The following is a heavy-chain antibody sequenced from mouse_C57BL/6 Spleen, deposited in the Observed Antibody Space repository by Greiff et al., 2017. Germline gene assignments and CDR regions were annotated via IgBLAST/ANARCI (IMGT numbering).Heavy chain of an antibody. CDR1: GFTFSSYT. Sequence: EVKLMESGGGLVKPGGSLKLSCAASGFTFSSYTMSWVRQTPEKRLEWVATISGGGGNTYYPDSVKGLFTISRDNAKNTLYLQRSSLRSEDTALYYCVSTGDGYWYFDVWGTGTTVTVSS. V-gene: IGHV5-9*01. J-gene: IGHJ1*03. D-gene: IGHD2-3*01. CDR2: ISGGGGNT. CDR3: VSTGDGYWYFDV.